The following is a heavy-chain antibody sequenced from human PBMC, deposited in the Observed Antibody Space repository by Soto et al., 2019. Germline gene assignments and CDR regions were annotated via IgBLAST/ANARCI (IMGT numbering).Heavy chain of an antibody. Sequence: SVKVSCKASGGTFSSYAISWVRQAPGQGLEWMGGIIPIFGTANYAQKFQGRVTITADKSTSTAYMELSSLRSEDTAVYYCARGGLSNSYPQVGMDVWGQGTTVTVSS. CDR1: GGTFSSYA. CDR3: ARGGLSNSYPQVGMDV. CDR2: IIPIFGTA. D-gene: IGHD6-6*01. J-gene: IGHJ6*02. V-gene: IGHV1-69*06.